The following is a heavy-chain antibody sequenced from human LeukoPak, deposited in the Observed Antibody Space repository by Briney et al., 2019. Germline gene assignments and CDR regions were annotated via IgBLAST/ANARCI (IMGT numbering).Heavy chain of an antibody. CDR3: ARADIAAAARRSNYFDY. J-gene: IGHJ4*02. CDR1: GGSISSSNW. V-gene: IGHV4-4*02. CDR2: IYHSGST. D-gene: IGHD6-13*01. Sequence: PSETLSLTCAVPGGSISSSNWWSWVRQPPGKGLEWIGEIYHSGSTNYNPSLKSRVTISVDKSKNQFSLKLSSVTAADTAVYYCARADIAAAARRSNYFDYWGQGTLVTVSS.